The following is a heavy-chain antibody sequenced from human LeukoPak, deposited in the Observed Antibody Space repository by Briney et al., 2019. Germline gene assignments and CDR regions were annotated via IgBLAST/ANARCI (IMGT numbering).Heavy chain of an antibody. Sequence: GGSLRLSCAASGFTFSSYEMNWVRQAPGKGLEWVSYISSSGSNIYYADSVKGRFTISRDNAKNSLYLQMNSLRAEDTAVYYCARCIAVAGSYYYYMDVWGKGTTVTISS. CDR3: ARCIAVAGSYYYYMDV. J-gene: IGHJ6*03. D-gene: IGHD6-19*01. CDR2: ISSSGSNI. V-gene: IGHV3-48*03. CDR1: GFTFSSYE.